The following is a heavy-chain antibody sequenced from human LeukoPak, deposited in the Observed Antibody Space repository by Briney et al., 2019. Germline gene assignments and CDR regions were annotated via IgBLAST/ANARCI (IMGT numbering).Heavy chain of an antibody. J-gene: IGHJ4*02. CDR2: IKQDGSEK. D-gene: IGHD3-3*01. CDR3: ARYRHPYDFWSGYFHY. Sequence: GGSLRLSCAASGLTFSSYWMSWVRQAPGKGLEWVANIKQDGSEKYYVDSVKGRFTISRDNAKNSLYLQMNSLRAEDTAVYYCARYRHPYDFWSGYFHYWGQGTLVTVSS. CDR1: GLTFSSYW. V-gene: IGHV3-7*01.